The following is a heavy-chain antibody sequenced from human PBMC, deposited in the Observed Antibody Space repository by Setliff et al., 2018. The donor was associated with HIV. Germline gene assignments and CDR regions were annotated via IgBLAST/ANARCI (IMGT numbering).Heavy chain of an antibody. CDR2: IYYSGST. V-gene: IGHV4-38-2*02. CDR3: ARGVPGGDWYFDL. CDR1: GYSISSGYY. J-gene: IGHJ2*01. Sequence: SETLSLTCTVSGYSISSGYYWGFIRQPPGKGLEWIGSIYYSGSTNYNPSLKSRVTISVDTSKNQFSLKLSSVTAADTAVYYCARGVPGGDWYFDLWGRGTLVTVSS.